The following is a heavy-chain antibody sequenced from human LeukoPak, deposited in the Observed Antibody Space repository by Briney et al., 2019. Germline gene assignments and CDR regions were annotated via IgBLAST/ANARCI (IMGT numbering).Heavy chain of an antibody. V-gene: IGHV4-31*03. CDR1: GGSISSGGYY. J-gene: IGHJ3*02. D-gene: IGHD3-22*01. CDR3: ARGYYDSSGTPRTFDI. CDR2: IYYSGST. Sequence: SETLSLTCTVSGGSISSGGYYWSRIRQHPGKGLEWIGYIYYSGSTYYNPSLKSRVTISVDTSKNQFSLKLSSVTAADTAVYYCARGYYDSSGTPRTFDIWGQGTMVTVSS.